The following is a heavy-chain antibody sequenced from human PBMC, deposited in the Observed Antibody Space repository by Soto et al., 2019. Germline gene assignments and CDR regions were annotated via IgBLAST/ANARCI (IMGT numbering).Heavy chain of an antibody. Sequence: EVQMLESGGGLVQPGGSLRLSCAASGFTLRNYAMSWVRQAPGKGPEWVSVISGSGGSTNHADSVKGRFTISRDNSKNTLYLQMNSLRAEDTAVYYCAKGFYSSGWYFDYWGLGTLVTV. V-gene: IGHV3-23*01. CDR3: AKGFYSSGWYFDY. J-gene: IGHJ4*02. CDR1: GFTLRNYA. D-gene: IGHD6-19*01. CDR2: ISGSGGST.